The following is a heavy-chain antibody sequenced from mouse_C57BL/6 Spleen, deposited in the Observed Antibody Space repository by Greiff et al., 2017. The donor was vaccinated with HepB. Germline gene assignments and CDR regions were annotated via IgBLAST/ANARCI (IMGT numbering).Heavy chain of an antibody. D-gene: IGHD1-1*01. CDR3: ARYTLITTVAFDY. Sequence: QVQLQQPGAELVKPGASVKMSCKASGYTFTSYWITWVKQRPGQGLEWIGDIYPGSGSTNYNEKFKSKATLTVDTSSSTAYMQLSSLTSEDFAVYYCARYTLITTVAFDYWGQGTTLTVSS. V-gene: IGHV1-55*01. CDR1: GYTFTSYW. J-gene: IGHJ2*01. CDR2: IYPGSGST.